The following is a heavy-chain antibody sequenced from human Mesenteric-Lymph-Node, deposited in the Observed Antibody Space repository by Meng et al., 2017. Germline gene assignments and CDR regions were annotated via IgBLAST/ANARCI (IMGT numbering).Heavy chain of an antibody. J-gene: IGHJ4*02. Sequence: ASVKVSCKVSGYTLTELSMHWVRQAPGKGLEWMGGFDPEDGERIYAQEFQGRVIMTEDTSTDTAYMELSSLRSEDTAVYYCATGRGFGGVPGIIDYWGQGTLVTVSS. V-gene: IGHV1-24*01. CDR1: GYTLTELS. D-gene: IGHD3-16*01. CDR2: FDPEDGER. CDR3: ATGRGFGGVPGIIDY.